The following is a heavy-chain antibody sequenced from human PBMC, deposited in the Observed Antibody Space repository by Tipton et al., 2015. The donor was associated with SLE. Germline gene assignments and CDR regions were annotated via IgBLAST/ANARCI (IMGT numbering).Heavy chain of an antibody. D-gene: IGHD6-19*01. J-gene: IGHJ4*02. CDR1: GFTFSSYA. Sequence: SGFTFSSYAMHWVRQAPGKGLEYVSAISSSGALTYYTDSVKGRFTISRDNSKNRLYLQMSSLRPEDTAVYYCASGGVSGTCFDYWGQGTLVTVSS. V-gene: IGHV3-64D*06. CDR2: ISSSGALT. CDR3: ASGGVSGTCFDY.